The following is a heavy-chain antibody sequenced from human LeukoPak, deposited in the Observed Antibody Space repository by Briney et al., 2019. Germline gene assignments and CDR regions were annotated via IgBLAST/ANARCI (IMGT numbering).Heavy chain of an antibody. J-gene: IGHJ4*02. CDR2: IKQDGSEK. V-gene: IGHV3-7*01. D-gene: IGHD4-17*01. CDR1: GFTFSSYW. CDR3: ARVSPNTLTTLQYFDY. Sequence: GGSLRLSCAASGFTFSSYWMSWVRQAPGKGLEWVANIKQDGSEKYYVDSVKGRFTISRDNAKNSLYLQMNSLRAEDTAVYYCARVSPNTLTTLQYFDYWGQGTLVTVSS.